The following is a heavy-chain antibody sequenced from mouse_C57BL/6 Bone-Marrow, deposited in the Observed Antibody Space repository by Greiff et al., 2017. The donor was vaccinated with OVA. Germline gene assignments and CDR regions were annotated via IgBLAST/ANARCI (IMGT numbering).Heavy chain of an antibody. Sequence: QLQESGPELVKPGASVKISCKASGYTFTDYYINWVKQRPGQGLEWIGWIYTGSGNTKYNEKFKGKATLTVDTSPSTAYMQISILTSEDSAIYFCSRGVWNYFDIWGRGTTLTVSS. CDR1: GYTFTDYY. CDR3: SRGVWNYFDI. CDR2: IYTGSGNT. V-gene: IGHV1-84*01. J-gene: IGHJ2*01.